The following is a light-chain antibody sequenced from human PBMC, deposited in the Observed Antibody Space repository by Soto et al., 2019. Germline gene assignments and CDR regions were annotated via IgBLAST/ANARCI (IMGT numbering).Light chain of an antibody. CDR1: QSFSSSY. Sequence: ELVLTQSPGTLSLSPGERATLSCRASQSFSSSYLAWYQQKPGQAPRLLVYGASSRATGIPDRFSGSGSGTDFTLTISRLEPEDFAVYYCQQYANSRTFGQGPKVDIK. J-gene: IGKJ1*01. CDR3: QQYANSRT. V-gene: IGKV3-20*01. CDR2: GAS.